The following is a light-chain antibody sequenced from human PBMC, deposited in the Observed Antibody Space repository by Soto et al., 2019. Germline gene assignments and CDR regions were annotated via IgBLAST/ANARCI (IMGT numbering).Light chain of an antibody. CDR3: QQYGSSSWT. Sequence: TLSLCTGTRATLSCSASQSISSSYLAWYQQRPGQAPRLLIYGASSRATGIPDRFSGSGSGTEFTLTISRLEPEDFAVYYCQQYGSSSWTFGQGTNVDI. CDR2: GAS. CDR1: QSISSSY. J-gene: IGKJ1*01. V-gene: IGKV3-20*01.